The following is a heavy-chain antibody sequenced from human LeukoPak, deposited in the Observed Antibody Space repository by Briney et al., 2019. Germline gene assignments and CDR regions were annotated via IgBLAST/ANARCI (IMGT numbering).Heavy chain of an antibody. CDR3: ARDPRGYSYGYVY. Sequence: PGRSLRLSCAASGFTFSSYAMHWVRQAPGKGLGWVAVISYDGSNKYYADSVKGRFTISRDNSKNTLYLQMNSLRAEDTAVYYCARDPRGYSYGYVYWGQGTLVTVSS. CDR2: ISYDGSNK. CDR1: GFTFSSYA. D-gene: IGHD5-18*01. J-gene: IGHJ4*02. V-gene: IGHV3-30*04.